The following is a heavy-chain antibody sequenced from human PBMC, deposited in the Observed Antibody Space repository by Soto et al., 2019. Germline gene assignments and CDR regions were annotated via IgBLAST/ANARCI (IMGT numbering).Heavy chain of an antibody. J-gene: IGHJ4*02. V-gene: IGHV1-46*01. CDR2: IDTSGGSR. Sequence: QVQLVQSGAEVKKPGASVKVSCKASGYTFTTYYMHWVRQAPGQGLEWMGVIDTSGGSRSYPQKFQGRVPMTRDTSTSPVYLELSILRAEDTAVYCCARTTMAFYYFGVWGQGTLGTVSS. D-gene: IGHD4-17*01. CDR3: ARTTMAFYYFGV. CDR1: GYTFTTYY.